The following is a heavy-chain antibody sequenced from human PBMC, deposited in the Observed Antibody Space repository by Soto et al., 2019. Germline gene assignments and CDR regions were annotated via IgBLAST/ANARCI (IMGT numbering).Heavy chain of an antibody. CDR1: GGSISSGDYY. J-gene: IGHJ4*02. CDR2: IYYSGST. CDR3: AREGPLVPALSYYFDY. V-gene: IGHV4-30-4*01. Sequence: QVQLQESGPGLVKPSQTLSLTCTVSGGSISSGDYYWSWIRQPPGKGLEWIGYIYYSGSTYYNPSPKSGVNISVDTSKNQFPLKLASVTAADPAVFYCAREGPLVPALSYYFDYGGRGPLVPVPS. D-gene: IGHD2-2*01.